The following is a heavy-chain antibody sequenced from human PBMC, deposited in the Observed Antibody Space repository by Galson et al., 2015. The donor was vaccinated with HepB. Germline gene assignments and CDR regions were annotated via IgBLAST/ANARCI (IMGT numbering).Heavy chain of an antibody. CDR1: GFTFSSYA. V-gene: IGHV3-30-3*01. J-gene: IGHJ6*02. D-gene: IGHD3-22*01. CDR3: ARDGLLYDSSGYRPYYYGMDV. CDR2: ISYDGSNK. Sequence: SLRLSCAASGFTFSSYAMHWVRQAPGKGLEWVAVISYDGSNKYYADSVKGRFTISRDNSKNTLYLQMNSLRAEDTAVYYCARDGLLYDSSGYRPYYYGMDVWGQGTTVTVSS.